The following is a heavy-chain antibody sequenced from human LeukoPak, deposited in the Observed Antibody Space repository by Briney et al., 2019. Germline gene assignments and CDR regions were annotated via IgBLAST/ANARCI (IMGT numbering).Heavy chain of an antibody. Sequence: KSGGSLRLSCAASGFTFSNAWMSWVRQAPGKGLEWVGRIKSKTDGGTTDYAAPVKGRFTISRDDSKNTLYLQMNSLKTEDTAVYYRTTDLYSSGWYPPFDYWGQGTLVTVSS. CDR3: TTDLYSSGWYPPFDY. J-gene: IGHJ4*02. V-gene: IGHV3-15*01. CDR1: GFTFSNAW. D-gene: IGHD6-19*01. CDR2: IKSKTDGGTT.